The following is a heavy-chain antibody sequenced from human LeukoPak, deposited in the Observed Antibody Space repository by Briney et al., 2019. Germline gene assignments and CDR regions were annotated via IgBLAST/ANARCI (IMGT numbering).Heavy chain of an antibody. V-gene: IGHV1-69*13. CDR3: ARLYGSGSYYKQGREKFFDY. Sequence: SLKVSCKASVDTFSSYAISCVRPAPGQGREWRGGIIPIFGTATYAQKFQGRVTITADESTSTAYMELSSLRSEDTAVYYCARLYGSGSYYKQGREKFFDYWGQGTLVTVSS. D-gene: IGHD3-10*01. CDR2: IIPIFGTA. J-gene: IGHJ4*02. CDR1: VDTFSSYA.